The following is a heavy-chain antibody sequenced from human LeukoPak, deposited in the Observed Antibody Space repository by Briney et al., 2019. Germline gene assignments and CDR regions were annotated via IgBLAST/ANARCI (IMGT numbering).Heavy chain of an antibody. D-gene: IGHD5-24*01. Sequence: GGSLRLSSAASGFTFSSYAMSWVRQAPGKGLEWVSAISGSGGITDYADSVKGRFTVSRDNSKNTVYLQMNSLRVEDTAVYYCAKEGSSIRDGYNSWGQGTLVTVSS. J-gene: IGHJ4*02. CDR3: AKEGSSIRDGYNS. V-gene: IGHV3-23*01. CDR2: ISGSGGIT. CDR1: GFTFSSYA.